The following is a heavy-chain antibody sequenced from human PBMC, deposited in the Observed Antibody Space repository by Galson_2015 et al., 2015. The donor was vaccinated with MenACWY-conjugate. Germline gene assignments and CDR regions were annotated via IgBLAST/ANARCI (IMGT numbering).Heavy chain of an antibody. CDR1: EFTFRTDW. CDR2: ISPDGNQK. J-gene: IGHJ4*02. V-gene: IGHV3-7*03. CDR3: AREGADPDY. D-gene: IGHD4/OR15-4a*01. Sequence: SLRLSCAGSEFTFRTDWMGWVRQTPGKGLEWVANISPDGNQKYYVDSVKGRFTISRDNAKNSLYLQMNSLRVEDSAVYSCAREGADPDYWGQGTLVTVSS.